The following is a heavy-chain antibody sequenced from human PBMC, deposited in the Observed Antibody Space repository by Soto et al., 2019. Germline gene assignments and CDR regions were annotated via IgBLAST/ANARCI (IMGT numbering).Heavy chain of an antibody. CDR1: GGTFSSYA. V-gene: IGHV1-69*13. CDR2: IIPIFGTA. Sequence: ASVKVSCKASGGTFSSYAISWVRQAPGQGLEWMGGIIPIFGTANYAQKFQGRVTITADESTSTAYMELSSLRSEDTAVYYCATAQGCGGDCRWPYYFDYWGQGTLVTVSS. D-gene: IGHD2-21*02. J-gene: IGHJ4*02. CDR3: ATAQGCGGDCRWPYYFDY.